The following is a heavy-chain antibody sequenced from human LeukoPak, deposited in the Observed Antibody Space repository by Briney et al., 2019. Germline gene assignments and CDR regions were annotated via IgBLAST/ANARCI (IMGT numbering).Heavy chain of an antibody. CDR3: ATMMWDYSFDY. CDR2: IYYSGST. Sequence: SETLSLTCTVSGGSISSYYWSWIRQPPGKGLEWIGYIYYSGSTNYNPSLKSRVTISVDTSKDQFSLKLSSVTAADTAVYYCATMMWDYSFDYWGQGTLVTVSS. D-gene: IGHD1-26*01. CDR1: GGSISSYY. J-gene: IGHJ4*02. V-gene: IGHV4-59*01.